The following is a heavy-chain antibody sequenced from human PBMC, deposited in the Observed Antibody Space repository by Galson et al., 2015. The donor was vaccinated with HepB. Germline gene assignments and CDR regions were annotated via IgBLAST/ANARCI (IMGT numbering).Heavy chain of an antibody. CDR2: ISYDGSNK. CDR1: GFTFSSYG. V-gene: IGHV3-30*18. J-gene: IGHJ4*02. CDR3: AKGYGPYYFDY. D-gene: IGHD1-14*01. Sequence: ALRLSCAASGFTFSSYGMHWVRQAPGKGLEWVAVISYDGSNKYYADSVKGRFTISRDNSKNTLYLQMNSLRAEDTAVYYCAKGYGPYYFDYWGQGTLVTVSS.